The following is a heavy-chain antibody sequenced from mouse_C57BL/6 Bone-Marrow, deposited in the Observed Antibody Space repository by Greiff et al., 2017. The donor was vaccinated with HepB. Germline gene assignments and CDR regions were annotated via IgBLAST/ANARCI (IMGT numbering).Heavy chain of an antibody. CDR3: ARNDYAGGPPWFAY. J-gene: IGHJ3*01. Sequence: VQLQQPGAELVKPGASVKVSCKASGYTFTSYWMHWVKQRPGQGLEWIGRIHPSDSDTNYNQKFKGKATLTVDKSSSTAYMQLSSLTSEDSAVYYCARNDYAGGPPWFAYWGQGTLVTVSA. CDR2: IHPSDSDT. CDR1: GYTFTSYW. D-gene: IGHD2-4*01. V-gene: IGHV1-74*01.